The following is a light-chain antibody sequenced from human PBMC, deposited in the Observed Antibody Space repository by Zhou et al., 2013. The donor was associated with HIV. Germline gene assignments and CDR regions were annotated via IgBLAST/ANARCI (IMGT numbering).Light chain of an antibody. J-gene: IGKJ1*01. Sequence: DIQMTQSPSSLSASVGDRVTITCRASQDISQGVRNSLAWYQQKPGKVPQLLIYAASALQSGVSSRFRGSGYGTDFTLTISSLRPEDVATYYCQQYNSAPWTFGQGTKVDIK. CDR2: AAS. V-gene: IGKV1-27*01. CDR1: QDISQGVRNS. CDR3: QQYNSAPWT.